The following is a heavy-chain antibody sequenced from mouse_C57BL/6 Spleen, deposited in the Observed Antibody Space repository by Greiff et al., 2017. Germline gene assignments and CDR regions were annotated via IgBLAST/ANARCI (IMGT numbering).Heavy chain of an antibody. CDR1: GYTFTSYW. J-gene: IGHJ2*01. Sequence: VQLQQPGAELVMPGASVKLSRKASGYTFTSYWMHWVKQRPGQGLEWIGEIDPSDSYANNNQKFKGKSTLTVDKSSSTANMQLSSMTAEDYADYKSAGGDTYYLDYWGQGTTLTVSS. V-gene: IGHV1-69*01. CDR2: IDPSDSYA. CDR3: AGGDTYYLDY.